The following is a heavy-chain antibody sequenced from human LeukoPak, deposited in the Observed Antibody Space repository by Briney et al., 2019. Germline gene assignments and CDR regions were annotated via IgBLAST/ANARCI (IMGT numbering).Heavy chain of an antibody. V-gene: IGHV3-23*01. CDR1: GFTFSSYA. D-gene: IGHD1-26*01. CDR3: AKDTRYSGSSTYFDY. CDR2: ISGSGGST. Sequence: GGSLRLSCAASGFTFSSYAMSWLRQAPGEGLEWVSAISGSGGSTYYADSVKGRFTISRDNSKNTLYLQMNSLRAEDTAVYYCAKDTRYSGSSTYFDYWGQGTLVTVSS. J-gene: IGHJ4*02.